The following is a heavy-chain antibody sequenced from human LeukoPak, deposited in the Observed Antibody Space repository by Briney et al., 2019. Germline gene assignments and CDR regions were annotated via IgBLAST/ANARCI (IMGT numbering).Heavy chain of an antibody. V-gene: IGHV4-59*08. CDR2: IYSGGGT. CDR1: GGSISSYY. Sequence: PSETLSLTCTVSGGSISSYYWSWIRQPPGKGLEWIGYIYSGGGTNYSPSLLSRVTISIDTSRNQFSLKLNSVTAADTAVYFCARLRAHYSSSFWAFDIWGQGTMVTVSS. D-gene: IGHD6-6*01. CDR3: ARLRAHYSSSFWAFDI. J-gene: IGHJ3*02.